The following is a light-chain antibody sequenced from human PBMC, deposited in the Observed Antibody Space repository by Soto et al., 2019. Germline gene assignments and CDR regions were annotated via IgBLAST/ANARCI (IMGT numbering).Light chain of an antibody. V-gene: IGKV3-11*01. Sequence: EIVLTQSPGTLSLSPGERATLSCGASQSVSSYLAWYQQKPGQAPRLLIYDASNRATGIPARFSGSGSGTDFTLTISSLEPEDFAVYYCQQRSNWPPLTFGGGTKVDI. J-gene: IGKJ4*01. CDR1: QSVSSY. CDR2: DAS. CDR3: QQRSNWPPLT.